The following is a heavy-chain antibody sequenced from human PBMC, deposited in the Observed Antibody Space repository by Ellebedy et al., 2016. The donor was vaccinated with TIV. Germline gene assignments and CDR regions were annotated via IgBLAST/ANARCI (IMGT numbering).Heavy chain of an antibody. V-gene: IGHV1-2*02. CDR2: INPNSGGT. CDR1: GYTFTGYY. CDR3: ARGLEGERFGTT. D-gene: IGHD3-10*01. Sequence: ASVKVSXXASGYTFTGYYMHWVRQAPGQGLEWMGWINPNSGGTNYAQKFQGRVTMTRDTSISTAYMELSSLRSEDTAVYYCARGLEGERFGTTWGQGTLVTVSS. J-gene: IGHJ5*02.